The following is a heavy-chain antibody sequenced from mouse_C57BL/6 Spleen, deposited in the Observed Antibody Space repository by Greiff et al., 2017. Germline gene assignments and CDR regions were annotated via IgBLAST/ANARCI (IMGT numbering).Heavy chain of an antibody. D-gene: IGHD1-1*01. V-gene: IGHV14-3*01. J-gene: IGHJ2*01. CDR3: AKDYYGGNYRYFDY. CDR1: GFNIKNTY. Sequence: EVQLQQSVAELVRPGASVKLSCTASGFNIKNTYMHWVKQRPEQGLEWIGRIDPANGNTKYAPKFQGKATITADTSSNTAYLQLSILTSEDTAIYYCAKDYYGGNYRYFDYWGQGTTLTDSS. CDR2: IDPANGNT.